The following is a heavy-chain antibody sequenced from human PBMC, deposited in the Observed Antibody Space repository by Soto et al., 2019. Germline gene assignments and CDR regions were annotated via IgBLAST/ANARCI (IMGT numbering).Heavy chain of an antibody. V-gene: IGHV3-23*01. Sequence: EVQLLESGGRVVQPGESLRLSCAASGLTFSSSSMSWVRQAPGEGLQWVSSIDGTGTVTLHADSVRGRLTISRDNSKNSLYLQTNSLSAEDTAVYYCAKGARSSSFDYWGQGPLVTVSS. D-gene: IGHD6-6*01. CDR1: GLTFSSSS. CDR3: AKGARSSSFDY. J-gene: IGHJ4*02. CDR2: IDGTGTVT.